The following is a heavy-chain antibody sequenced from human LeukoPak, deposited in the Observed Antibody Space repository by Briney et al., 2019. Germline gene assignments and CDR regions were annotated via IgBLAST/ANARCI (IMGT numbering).Heavy chain of an antibody. CDR1: GFTFSSYA. Sequence: GGSLRLSCAASGFTFSSYAMSWVRQAPGEGLEWVSAIIGSGGSTYYADSVKGRFTISRDNSKNTLYLQMNSLRAEDTAVYYCAKSYGDYVFDYWGQGTLVTVSS. D-gene: IGHD4-17*01. CDR3: AKSYGDYVFDY. CDR2: IIGSGGST. J-gene: IGHJ4*02. V-gene: IGHV3-23*01.